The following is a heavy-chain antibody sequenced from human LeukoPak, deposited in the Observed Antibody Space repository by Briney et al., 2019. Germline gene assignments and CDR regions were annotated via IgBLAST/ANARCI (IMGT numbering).Heavy chain of an antibody. J-gene: IGHJ4*02. V-gene: IGHV4-38-2*01. Sequence: GSLRLSCAASGFTFSNAWMNWVRQPPGKGLEWIGSIYYSGTTYYNPSLASRVTIFVDTSKNQFSLRLSSVTAADTAVYYCARRDQAIDYWGQGTLVTVSS. CDR1: GFTFSNAW. CDR3: ARRDQAIDY. CDR2: IYYSGTT.